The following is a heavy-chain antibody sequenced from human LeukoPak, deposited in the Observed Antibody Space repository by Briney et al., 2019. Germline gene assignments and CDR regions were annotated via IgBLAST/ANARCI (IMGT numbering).Heavy chain of an antibody. D-gene: IGHD3-22*01. Sequence: SETLSVTCAVYGGSVSGYYWSLVRQPTGKGLVLIGSIYYSGSTYYNPSLKCRVTISVDTSKNQFSLKLSSVTAADTAVYYCARKTEKDYYDSSGYYYDYDAFDIWGQGTMVTVSS. J-gene: IGHJ3*02. CDR3: ARKTEKDYYDSSGYYYDYDAFDI. V-gene: IGHV4-34*01. CDR1: GGSVSGYY. CDR2: IYYSGST.